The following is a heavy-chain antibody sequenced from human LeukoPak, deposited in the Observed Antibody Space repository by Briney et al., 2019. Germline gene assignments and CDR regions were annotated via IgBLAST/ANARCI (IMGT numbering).Heavy chain of an antibody. V-gene: IGHV4-59*01. CDR3: ARYSTPVFDY. CDR1: GGSISSYY. D-gene: IGHD2-15*01. J-gene: IGHJ4*02. CDR2: IYYSGST. Sequence: SETLPLTCTVSGGSISSYYWSWIRQPPGKGLEWIGYIYYSGSTNYNPSLKSRVTISVDTSKNQFSLKLSSVTAADTAVYYCARYSTPVFDYWGQGTLVTVSS.